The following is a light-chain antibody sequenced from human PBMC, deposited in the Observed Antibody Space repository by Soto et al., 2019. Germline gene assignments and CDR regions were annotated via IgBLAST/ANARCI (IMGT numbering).Light chain of an antibody. CDR1: HGISNY. V-gene: IGKV1-27*01. CDR2: DAS. CDR3: QKYDSPPRT. J-gene: IGKJ1*01. Sequence: DIQMTQSPSSLSASVGDRVTITCRASHGISNYLAWYQQKPGKVPKLLIYDASTLQSGVPPRFSGSGSGTDFTLTISSLQPEDVATYYCQKYDSPPRTFGQGTKVEI.